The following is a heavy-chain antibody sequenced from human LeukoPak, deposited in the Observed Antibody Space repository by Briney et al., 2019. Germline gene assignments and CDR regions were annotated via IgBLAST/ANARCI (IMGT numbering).Heavy chain of an antibody. J-gene: IGHJ5*02. D-gene: IGHD2-2*01. CDR3: ARGVGPAAINPNWFDP. Sequence: GASVKVSCKASGYTFTSYAMHWVRQAPGQRLEWMGWINAGNGNTKYSQKFQGRVTITRDTSASTAYMELSSLRSEDTAVYYCARGVGPAAINPNWFDPWGQGTLATVSS. CDR1: GYTFTSYA. V-gene: IGHV1-3*01. CDR2: INAGNGNT.